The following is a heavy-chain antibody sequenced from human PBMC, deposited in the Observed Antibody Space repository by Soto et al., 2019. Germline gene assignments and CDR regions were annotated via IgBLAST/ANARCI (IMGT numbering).Heavy chain of an antibody. CDR3: AREVVVAATRGGYFDY. V-gene: IGHV4-59*01. CDR2: IYYSGST. J-gene: IGHJ4*02. D-gene: IGHD2-15*01. CDR1: GGSISSYY. Sequence: PSETLSLTCTVSGGSISSYYWSWIRQPPGKGLEWIGYIYYSGSTNYNPSLKSRVTISVDTSKNQFSLKLSSVTAADTAVYYCAREVVVAATRGGYFDYWGQGTLVTVSS.